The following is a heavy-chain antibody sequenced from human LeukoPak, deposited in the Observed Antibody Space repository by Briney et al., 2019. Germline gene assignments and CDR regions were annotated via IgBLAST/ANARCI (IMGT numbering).Heavy chain of an antibody. CDR1: GFTFSSYG. D-gene: IGHD5-12*01. V-gene: IGHV3-30*18. J-gene: IGHJ4*02. CDR3: AKGHSGYDFGDYFDY. CDR2: ISYDGSNK. Sequence: GGSLRLSCAASGFTFSSYGMHWVRQAPGKGLEGVAVISYDGSNKYYADSVKGRFTISRDNSKNTLYLQMNSLRAEGTAVYYCAKGHSGYDFGDYFDYWGQGTLVTVSS.